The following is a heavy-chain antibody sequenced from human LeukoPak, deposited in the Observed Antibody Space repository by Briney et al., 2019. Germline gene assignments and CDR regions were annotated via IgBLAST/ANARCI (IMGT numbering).Heavy chain of an antibody. D-gene: IGHD2-2*01. CDR2: MNPNSGNT. V-gene: IGHV1-8*01. CDR1: GYTFTSYD. Sequence: ASVKVSFKASGYTFTSYDINWVRQATGQGLEWMGWMNPNSGNTGYAQKFQGRVTMTRNTSISTAYMELSSLRSEDTAVYYCARRSLYCSSTSCYSLFDYWGQGTLVTVSS. J-gene: IGHJ4*02. CDR3: ARRSLYCSSTSCYSLFDY.